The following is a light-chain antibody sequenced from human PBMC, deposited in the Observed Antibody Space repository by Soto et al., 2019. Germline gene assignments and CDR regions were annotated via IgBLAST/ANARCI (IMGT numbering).Light chain of an antibody. CDR2: DTS. Sequence: EILMTQSPATVSVSPGERATLSCRASQSVSRKLAWYQHKPGQAPRLLIYDTSTRAADIPARFSGSGSGTDCTLTISSLQSEDFAVYYCQQYNHWRSISFGQGTRLESK. V-gene: IGKV3-15*01. J-gene: IGKJ5*01. CDR1: QSVSRK. CDR3: QQYNHWRSIS.